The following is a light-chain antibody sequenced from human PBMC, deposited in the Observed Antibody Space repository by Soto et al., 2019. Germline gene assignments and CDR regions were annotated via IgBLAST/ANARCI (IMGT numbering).Light chain of an antibody. CDR1: SSDVGSYKL. Sequence: QSALTQPASVSGSPGQSITISCTGTSSDVGSYKLVSWYQQHPGKAPKLMISEGNKRPSGISNRFSGSKSGNTASLTISGLQAEDEADYYCCSFATSGTWVFGGGTKLTVL. CDR3: CSFATSGTWV. CDR2: EGN. V-gene: IGLV2-23*01. J-gene: IGLJ3*02.